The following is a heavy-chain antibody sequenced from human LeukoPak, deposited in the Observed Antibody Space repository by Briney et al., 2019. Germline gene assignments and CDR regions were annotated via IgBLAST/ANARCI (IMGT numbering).Heavy chain of an antibody. CDR2: INHSGST. D-gene: IGHD4-23*01. Sequence: PSETLSLTCAVYGGSFSGYYWSWIRQPPGKGLEWIGEINHSGSTNYNPSLESRVTISVDTSKNQFSLKLSSVTAADTAVYYCARGLHYGGLRPFDYWGQGTLVTVSS. J-gene: IGHJ4*02. V-gene: IGHV4-34*01. CDR1: GGSFSGYY. CDR3: ARGLHYGGLRPFDY.